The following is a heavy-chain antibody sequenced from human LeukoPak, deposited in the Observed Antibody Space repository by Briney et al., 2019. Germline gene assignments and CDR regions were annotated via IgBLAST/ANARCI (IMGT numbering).Heavy chain of an antibody. J-gene: IGHJ4*02. CDR3: ARHRVTMVRGVIINYFDY. D-gene: IGHD3-10*01. CDR1: GYSFTSYW. CDR2: IYPGDSDT. V-gene: IGHV5-51*01. Sequence: GALLMICSKGSGYSFTSYWIGWGRQMAGKGLEWMGIIYPGDSDTSYSLSFQGQITISADKPISTAYLQWSSLKASDTAMYYCARHRVTMVRGVIINYFDYRGQGTLVTVSS.